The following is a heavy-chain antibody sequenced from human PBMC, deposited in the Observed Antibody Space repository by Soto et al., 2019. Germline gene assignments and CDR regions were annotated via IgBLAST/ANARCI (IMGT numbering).Heavy chain of an antibody. J-gene: IGHJ4*02. V-gene: IGHV4-34*01. CDR2: INHSGTT. D-gene: IGHD2-15*01. CDR3: ARRYCSDSYCSYFDY. Sequence: SETLSLTCAVYGGSVSGYFWSWIRQPPGKGLEWIGEINHSGTTSYSPSLDSRVTTPVDTSKNQFSLRLSSVTAADTAIYYCARRYCSDSYCSYFDYWGRGTLVTVSS. CDR1: GGSVSGYF.